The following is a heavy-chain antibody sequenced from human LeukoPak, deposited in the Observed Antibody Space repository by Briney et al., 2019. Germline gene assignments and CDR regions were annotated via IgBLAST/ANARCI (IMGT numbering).Heavy chain of an antibody. CDR2: INPNSGGT. V-gene: IGHV1-2*06. D-gene: IGHD7-27*01. Sequence: ASVKVSCKASGYTFTGYYMHWVRQAPGQGLEWMGRINPNSGGTNHAQKFQGRVTMTRDTSISTAYMELSRLRSDDTAVYYCARPPRTGAYCYMDVWGKGTTVTVSS. J-gene: IGHJ6*03. CDR1: GYTFTGYY. CDR3: ARPPRTGAYCYMDV.